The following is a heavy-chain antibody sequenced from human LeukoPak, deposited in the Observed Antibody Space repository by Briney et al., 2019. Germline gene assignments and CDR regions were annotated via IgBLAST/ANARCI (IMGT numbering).Heavy chain of an antibody. V-gene: IGHV3-23*01. CDR1: GFTFSDYA. J-gene: IGHJ6*02. CDR3: AKVPYSDYGSGRPPFMDV. Sequence: GGSLRLSCAASGFTFSDYAMSWVCQAPGKGLEGVSTISDSGGSTYYADSVKGRFTISRDNSKNTLYLQMNSLSAEDTAIHYCAKVPYSDYGSGRPPFMDVWGQGTTVAVSS. CDR2: ISDSGGST. D-gene: IGHD3-10*01.